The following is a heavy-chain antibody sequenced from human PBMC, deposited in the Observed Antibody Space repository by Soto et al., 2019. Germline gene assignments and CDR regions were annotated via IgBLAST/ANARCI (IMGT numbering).Heavy chain of an antibody. Sequence: SETLSLTCTVSGGSINTFYWSWVRQPAGKGLEWIGRIFSSGSTSFNPSLESRVAMSVDTSKNHFSLNLSSVTAADMAVYYCAREGSYSAYNFAHGIQLWSFDFWGQGALVAVSS. CDR3: AREGSYSAYNFAHGIQLWSFDF. CDR1: GGSINTFY. J-gene: IGHJ4*02. V-gene: IGHV4-4*07. D-gene: IGHD5-12*01. CDR2: IFSSGST.